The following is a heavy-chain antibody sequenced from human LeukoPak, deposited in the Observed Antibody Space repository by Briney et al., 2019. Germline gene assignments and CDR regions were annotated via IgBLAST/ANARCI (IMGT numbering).Heavy chain of an antibody. V-gene: IGHV3-23*01. D-gene: IGHD2-21*02. CDR2: ISGSGGST. Sequence: PGGCLRLSCAASGYTFSSYAMSWVRQAPGKGLEWVSAISGSGGSTYYADSVKGRFTISRDNSKNTMYLQMNSLRAEDTAVYYCAKMGTRNAYCGGDCYFDYWGQGTLVTVSS. CDR1: GYTFSSYA. CDR3: AKMGTRNAYCGGDCYFDY. J-gene: IGHJ4*02.